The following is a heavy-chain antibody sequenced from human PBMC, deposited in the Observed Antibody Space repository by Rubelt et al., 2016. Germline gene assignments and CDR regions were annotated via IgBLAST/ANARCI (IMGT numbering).Heavy chain of an antibody. Sequence: GRSLRLSCAASGFTFSSYGMHWVRQAPGKGLEWVAVIWYDGSNKYYADSVKGRFTISRDNSKNTLYLQMNSLRAEDTAVYYCAREATTKMAGTGSHAFDIWGQGTMVTVSS. CDR3: AREATTKMAGTGSHAFDI. J-gene: IGHJ3*02. V-gene: IGHV3-33*01. CDR1: GFTFSSYG. D-gene: IGHD6-19*01. CDR2: IWYDGSNK.